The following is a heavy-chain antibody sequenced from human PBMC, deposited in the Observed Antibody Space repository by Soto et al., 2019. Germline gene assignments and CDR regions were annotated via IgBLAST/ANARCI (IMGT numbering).Heavy chain of an antibody. CDR1: GFTVSSNY. D-gene: IGHD2-15*01. V-gene: IGHV3-66*01. J-gene: IGHJ4*02. CDR2: IYSGGST. CDR3: ARGYCSGGSCSPY. Sequence: PGGSLRLSCAASGFTVSSNYMSWVRQAPGKGLEWVSVIYSGGSTYYADSVKGRFTISRDNSKNTLYLQMNSLRAEDTAVYYCARGYCSGGSCSPYWGQGTLVTVSS.